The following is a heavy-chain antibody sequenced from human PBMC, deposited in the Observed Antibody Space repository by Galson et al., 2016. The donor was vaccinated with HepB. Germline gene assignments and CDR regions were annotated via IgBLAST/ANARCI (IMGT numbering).Heavy chain of an antibody. Sequence: CAISGDSVSNDIATWHWIRQSPSRGLEWLGRTYYRSNWYHDYAGSVKGRITIDPDTSKNQFSLQLNSVTPDDTAVYYCATSRAAAGNAYYFDYWGQGILVTVSS. D-gene: IGHD6-13*01. V-gene: IGHV6-1*01. CDR3: ATSRAAAGNAYYFDY. J-gene: IGHJ4*02. CDR2: TYYRSNWYH. CDR1: GDSVSNDIAT.